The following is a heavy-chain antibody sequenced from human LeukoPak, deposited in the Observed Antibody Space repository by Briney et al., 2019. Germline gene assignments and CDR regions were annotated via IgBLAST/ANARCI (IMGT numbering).Heavy chain of an antibody. CDR3: ARDTGYYYDSSGYYDY. D-gene: IGHD3-22*01. Sequence: GGSLRLSCAASGFTFSSYSMNWVRQAPGKGLEWVSYISSSGSTIYYADSVEGRFTISRDNAKNSLYLQMNSLRAEDTAVYYCARDTGYYYDSSGYYDYWGQGTLVTVSS. V-gene: IGHV3-48*04. CDR2: ISSSGSTI. J-gene: IGHJ4*02. CDR1: GFTFSSYS.